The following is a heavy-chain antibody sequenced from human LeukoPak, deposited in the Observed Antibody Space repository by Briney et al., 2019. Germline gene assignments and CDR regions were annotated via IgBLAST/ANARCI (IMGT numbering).Heavy chain of an antibody. CDR1: GYTLTSYG. CDR3: ARFAQLDYYYYYMDV. Sequence: ASVKVSCKASGYTLTSYGISWVRQAPGQGLEWMGWISAYNGNTNYAQKLQGRVTMTTDTSTSTAYMELRSLRSDDTAVYYCARFAQLDYYYYYMDVWGKGTTVTVSS. CDR2: ISAYNGNT. J-gene: IGHJ6*03. D-gene: IGHD6-6*01. V-gene: IGHV1-18*01.